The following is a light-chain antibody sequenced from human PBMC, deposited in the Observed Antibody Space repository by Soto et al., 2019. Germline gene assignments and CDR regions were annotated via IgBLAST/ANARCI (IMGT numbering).Light chain of an antibody. V-gene: IGKV3-20*01. J-gene: IGKJ1*01. CDR3: QQYGTSPWT. Sequence: EIVLTQSPGTLSLFPGERATLSCRATQSVNSDYLAGYQPKPGQAPRLLIYIASRRATGIPDRFSGSGSGTDFTLTISRLELEDFAVYYCQQYGTSPWTFGQGTKVEIK. CDR2: IAS. CDR1: QSVNSDY.